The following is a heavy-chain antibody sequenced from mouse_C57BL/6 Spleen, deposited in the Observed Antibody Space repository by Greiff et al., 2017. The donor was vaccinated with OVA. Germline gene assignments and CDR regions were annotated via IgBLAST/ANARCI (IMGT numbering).Heavy chain of an antibody. V-gene: IGHV5-16*01. CDR2: INYDGSST. J-gene: IGHJ3*01. Sequence: EVQLVESEGGLVQPGSSMKLSCTASGFTFSDYYMAWVRQVPEKGLEWVANINYDGSSTYYLDSLKSRFIISRDNAKNILYLQMSSLKSEDTATDYCAREDYGRSFADWGQGTLVTVSA. CDR1: GFTFSDYY. CDR3: AREDYGRSFAD. D-gene: IGHD1-1*01.